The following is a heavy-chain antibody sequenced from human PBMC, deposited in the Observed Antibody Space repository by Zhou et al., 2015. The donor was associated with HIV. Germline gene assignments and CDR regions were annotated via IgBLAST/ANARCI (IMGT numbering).Heavy chain of an antibody. J-gene: IGHJ5*02. CDR3: ARGRPHTISGDTNTRFDP. D-gene: IGHD3-3*01. CDR2: INPTDGGT. CDR1: GYTFTYYY. V-gene: IGHV1-46*01. Sequence: QVQLVQSGAEVKKPGASVKASCKASGYTFTYYYMHWVRQAPGQGLEWMGIINPTDGGTSYAQKFQGRVTMTRDTSTSTVYMELSSLRSEDTAVYYCARGRPHTISGDTNTRFDPWGQGTLVTVSS.